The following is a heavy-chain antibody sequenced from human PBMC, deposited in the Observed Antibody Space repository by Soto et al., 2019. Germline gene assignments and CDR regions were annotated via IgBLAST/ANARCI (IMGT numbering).Heavy chain of an antibody. CDR2: ISSSSGYI. J-gene: IGHJ4*02. CDR1: GFTFSDYY. Sequence: QVQLVESGGGLVKPGGSLRLSCAASGFTFSDYYMSWIRQAPGKGLEWVSYISSSSGYINYADSVKGRFTISRDNAKNSLYRQMNRLRAEDTAVYYCAREGPGSSSWYVDSWGQGTLVTVSS. D-gene: IGHD6-13*01. CDR3: AREGPGSSSWYVDS. V-gene: IGHV3-11*05.